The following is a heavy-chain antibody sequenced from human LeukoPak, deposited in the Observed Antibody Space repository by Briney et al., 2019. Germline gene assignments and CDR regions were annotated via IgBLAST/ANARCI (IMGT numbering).Heavy chain of an antibody. CDR1: GYTFTGYY. CDR3: ARAGRYCSSTSCRYYYYYYVDV. D-gene: IGHD2-2*01. V-gene: IGHV1-2*02. CDR2: INPNSGGT. Sequence: ASVKVSCKASGYTFTGYYMHWVRQAPGQGLEWMGWINPNSGGTNYAQKFQGRVAMTRDTSISTAYMELSRLRSDDTAVYYCARAGRYCSSTSCRYYYYYYVDVWGKGTTVTISS. J-gene: IGHJ6*03.